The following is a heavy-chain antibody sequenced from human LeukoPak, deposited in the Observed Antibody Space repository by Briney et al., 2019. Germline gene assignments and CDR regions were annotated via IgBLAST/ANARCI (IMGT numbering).Heavy chain of an antibody. CDR3: ARVVPAAIYYYYYMDV. CDR1: GYTFTSYG. J-gene: IGHJ6*03. CDR2: IIPTFGTA. V-gene: IGHV1-69*13. D-gene: IGHD2-2*01. Sequence: SVKVSCKASGYTFTSYGISWVRQAPGQGLEWMGGIIPTFGTANYAQKFQGRVTITADESTSTAYMELSSLRSEDTAVYYCARVVPAAIYYYYYMDVWGKGTTVTVSS.